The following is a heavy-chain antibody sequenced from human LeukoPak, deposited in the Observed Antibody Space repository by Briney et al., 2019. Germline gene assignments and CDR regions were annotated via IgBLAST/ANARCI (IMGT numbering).Heavy chain of an antibody. V-gene: IGHV4-59*01. Sequence: NPSETLSLTCTVSGGSISSYYWSWIRQPPGKGLEGIGYIYYSGSTNYNPSLKSRVTISVDTSKNQFSLKLSSVTAADTAVYYCARDKEYSYGHFDYWGQGTLVTVSS. D-gene: IGHD5-18*01. CDR3: ARDKEYSYGHFDY. J-gene: IGHJ4*02. CDR1: GGSISSYY. CDR2: IYYSGST.